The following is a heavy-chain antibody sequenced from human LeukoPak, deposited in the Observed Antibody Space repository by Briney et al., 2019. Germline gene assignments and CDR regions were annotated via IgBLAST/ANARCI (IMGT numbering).Heavy chain of an antibody. CDR3: ALTGTAPKGRGYSYGSFDY. CDR2: IYYSGST. J-gene: IGHJ4*02. D-gene: IGHD5-18*01. V-gene: IGHV4-59*01. Sequence: PSETLSLTCTVSGGSISSYYWSWIRQPPGKGLEWIGYIYYSGSTNYNPSLKRRVTISVDTSKNQFSLKLSSVTAADTAVYYCALTGTAPKGRGYSYGSFDYWGQGTLVTVSS. CDR1: GGSISSYY.